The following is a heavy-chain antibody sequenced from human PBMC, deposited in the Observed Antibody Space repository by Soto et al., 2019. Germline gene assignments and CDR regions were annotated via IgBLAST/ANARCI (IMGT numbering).Heavy chain of an antibody. V-gene: IGHV5-51*01. CDR1: GYSFSTYW. D-gene: IGHD1-26*01. CDR3: ARHSDVVSVRANTSLGYYYGMDV. Sequence: GESLKISCKAFGYSFSTYWIGWVRQMPAKGLEWMGIIYPGDSDTKYSPAFQGQVTISADKSINTAYLQWSSLEASDTAMYYCARHSDVVSVRANTSLGYYYGMDVWGQGTTVTVSS. J-gene: IGHJ6*02. CDR2: IYPGDSDT.